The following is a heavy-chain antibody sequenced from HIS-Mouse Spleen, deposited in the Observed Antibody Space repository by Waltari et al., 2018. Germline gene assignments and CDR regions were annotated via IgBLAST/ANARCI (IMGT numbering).Heavy chain of an antibody. J-gene: IGHJ2*01. CDR3: AREIPYSSSWYDWYFDL. V-gene: IGHV4-39*07. CDR1: GGSLSSSSYY. Sequence: QLQLQESGPGLVKPSETLSLTCTVSGGSLSSSSYYWGWIRQPPGKGLEWFGSIYYSGSTYYSPSLKSRVTISVDTSKNQFSLKLSSVTAADTAVYYCAREIPYSSSWYDWYFDLWGRGTLVTVSS. D-gene: IGHD6-13*01. CDR2: IYYSGST.